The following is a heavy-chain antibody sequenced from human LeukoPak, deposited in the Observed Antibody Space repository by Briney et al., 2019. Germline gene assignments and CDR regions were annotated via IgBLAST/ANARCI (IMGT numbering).Heavy chain of an antibody. CDR2: IYYSGST. Sequence: PSETLSLTCTVSGGSIMSYYWSWIRQPPGKGLEWIGYIYYSGSTYYNPPLKSRVTISVDTSKNQFSLKLSSVTAADTAVYYCARDCGYSYGYGPSGIDYWGQGTLVTVSS. D-gene: IGHD5-18*01. CDR1: GGSIMSYY. CDR3: ARDCGYSYGYGPSGIDY. J-gene: IGHJ4*02. V-gene: IGHV4-30-4*01.